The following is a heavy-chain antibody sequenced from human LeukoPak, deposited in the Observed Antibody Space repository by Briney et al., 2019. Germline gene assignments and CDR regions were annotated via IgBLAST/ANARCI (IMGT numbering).Heavy chain of an antibody. Sequence: GGSLRLSCAASGFTFSSYEMNWVRQAPGKGLEWGSYISSSGSTIYYADSVKGRFTISRDNAKNSLYLQMNSLRAEDTAVYYCASQYYDILTGLPDYWGQGTLVTVSS. V-gene: IGHV3-48*03. CDR1: GFTFSSYE. D-gene: IGHD3-9*01. J-gene: IGHJ4*02. CDR3: ASQYYDILTGLPDY. CDR2: ISSSGSTI.